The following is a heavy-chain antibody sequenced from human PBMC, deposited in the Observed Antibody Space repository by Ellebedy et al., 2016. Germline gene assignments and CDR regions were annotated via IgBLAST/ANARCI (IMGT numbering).Heavy chain of an antibody. V-gene: IGHV1-69*06. Sequence: SVKVSCXASGGTFSSYAIGWVRQAPGQGLEWMGGIIPIFGTANYAQKFQGRVTITADKSTSTAYMELSSLRSEDTAVYYCASGPHCSSTSCYLISWIDPWGQGTLVTVSS. CDR2: IIPIFGTA. CDR3: ASGPHCSSTSCYLISWIDP. CDR1: GGTFSSYA. J-gene: IGHJ5*02. D-gene: IGHD2-2*01.